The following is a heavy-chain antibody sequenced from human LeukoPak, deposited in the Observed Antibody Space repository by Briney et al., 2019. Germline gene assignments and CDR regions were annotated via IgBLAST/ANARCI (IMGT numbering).Heavy chain of an antibody. D-gene: IGHD1-14*01. J-gene: IGHJ4*02. V-gene: IGHV3-48*01. CDR3: ARETKYAFDN. CDR2: IGISSGNT. CDR1: GFTFSSYS. Sequence: PGGSLRLSCAASGFTFSSYSMNWVRQAPGKGLEWISYIGISSGNTKYADSVKGRFTISGDKAKNSVYLQMNSLRVEDTAVYYCARETKYAFDNWGQGTLVTVSS.